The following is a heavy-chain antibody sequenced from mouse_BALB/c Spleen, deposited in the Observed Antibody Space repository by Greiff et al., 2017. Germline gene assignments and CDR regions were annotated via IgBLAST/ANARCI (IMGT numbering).Heavy chain of an antibody. V-gene: IGHV5-6*01. CDR1: GFTFSSYG. Sequence: EVKLVESGGDLVKPGGSLKLSCAASGFTFSSYGMSWVRQTPDKRLEWVATISSGGSYTYYPDSVKGRFTISRDNAKNTLYLQMSSLKSEDTAMYYCARPDGRDPWFAYWGQGTLVTVSA. D-gene: IGHD1-1*01. J-gene: IGHJ3*01. CDR2: ISSGGSYT. CDR3: ARPDGRDPWFAY.